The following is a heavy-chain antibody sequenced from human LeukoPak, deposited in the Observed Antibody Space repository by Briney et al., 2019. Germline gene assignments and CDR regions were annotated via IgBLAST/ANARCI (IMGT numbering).Heavy chain of an antibody. CDR2: ISHHGNT. Sequence: SQTLTLTCAVSGASITSGGFSWSWFRQPPGKGLEWIGYISHHGNTNYNVSLKSRVSMSMDTSNNEFYLRLISVTTADTAVYYCARRGWHNWVAPWGQGTLVTVSS. V-gene: IGHV4-30-2*01. D-gene: IGHD6-19*01. J-gene: IGHJ5*02. CDR3: ARRGWHNWVAP. CDR1: GASITSGGFS.